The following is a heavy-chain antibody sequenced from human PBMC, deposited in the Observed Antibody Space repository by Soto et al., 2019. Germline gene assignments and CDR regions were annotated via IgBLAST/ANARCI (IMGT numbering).Heavy chain of an antibody. CDR2: MNPNSGNT. J-gene: IGHJ6*02. D-gene: IGHD2-2*01. CDR3: ASLGYCSSTSCYPPLHFYYGMDV. CDR1: GYTFTSYD. V-gene: IGHV1-8*01. Sequence: SVKVSCKASGYTFTSYDINWVRQATGQGLEWMGWMNPNSGNTGYAQKFQGRVTMTRNTSISTAYMELSSLRSEDTAVYYCASLGYCSSTSCYPPLHFYYGMDVWGQGTTVTVSS.